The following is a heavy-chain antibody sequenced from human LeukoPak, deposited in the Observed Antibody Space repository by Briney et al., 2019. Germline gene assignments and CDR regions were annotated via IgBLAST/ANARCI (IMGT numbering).Heavy chain of an antibody. V-gene: IGHV1-24*01. CDR1: GYTLTELS. D-gene: IGHD2-2*01. CDR3: ATEYCSSTSCSLHPRAEYFQH. Sequence: ASVKVSCKVSGYTLTELSMHWVRQAHGKGLEWMGGFDPEDGETIYAQKFQGRVTMTEDTSTDTAYMELSSLRSEDTAVYYCATEYCSSTSCSLHPRAEYFQHWGQGTLVTVSS. CDR2: FDPEDGET. J-gene: IGHJ1*01.